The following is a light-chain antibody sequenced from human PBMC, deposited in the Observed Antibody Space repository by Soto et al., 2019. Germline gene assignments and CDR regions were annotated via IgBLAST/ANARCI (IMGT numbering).Light chain of an antibody. V-gene: IGKV3-15*01. CDR3: QQRSNWPPIT. CDR2: GAS. J-gene: IGKJ5*01. Sequence: EEVMTLSVATLSVTPGERATLSCRASQSVSSNLAWYQQKPGQAPRLLIYGASTRATGIPARFSGSGSGTDFTLTISSLEPEDFAVYYCQQRSNWPPITFGQGTRLEV. CDR1: QSVSSN.